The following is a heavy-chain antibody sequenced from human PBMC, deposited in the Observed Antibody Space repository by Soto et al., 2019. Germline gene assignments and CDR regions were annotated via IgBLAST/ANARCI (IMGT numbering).Heavy chain of an antibody. D-gene: IGHD2-15*01. CDR2: IIPIFGTA. Sequence: QVQLVQSGAEVKKPGSSVKVSCKASGGTFSSYAISWVRQAPGQGLEWMGGIIPIFGTANYAQKFQGRVTITADESTSTAYMELSSLRSEGTAVYYCARSGSGVRYCSGGSCYPDGMDVWGQGTTVTVSS. CDR1: GGTFSSYA. CDR3: ARSGSGVRYCSGGSCYPDGMDV. J-gene: IGHJ6*02. V-gene: IGHV1-69*01.